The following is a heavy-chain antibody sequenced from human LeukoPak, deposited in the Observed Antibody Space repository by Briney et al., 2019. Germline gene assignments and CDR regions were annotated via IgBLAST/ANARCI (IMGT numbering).Heavy chain of an antibody. V-gene: IGHV1-18*01. CDR2: ISAYNGNT. CDR1: GYTFTSYG. D-gene: IGHD3-22*01. Sequence: ASVNVSCKASGYTFTSYGISWVRQAPGQGLEWMGWISAYNGNTNYAQKLQGRVTMTTDTSTSTAYMELRSLRSDDTAVYYCARDNDYYDSSGYSFWGQGTLVTVSS. CDR3: ARDNDYYDSSGYSF. J-gene: IGHJ4*02.